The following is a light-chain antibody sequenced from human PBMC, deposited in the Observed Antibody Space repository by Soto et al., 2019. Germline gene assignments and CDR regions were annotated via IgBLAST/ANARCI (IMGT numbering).Light chain of an antibody. Sequence: QSVLTQPPSVSGAPGQRVTISCTGSSSNIGAGYDVHWYQHRPGKAPKLLIFGNSNRPSGVPVPDRFSGYKSGTSASLAITGIQAEDEGDYYCQSYDSTIDARYVLGTGTKVTVL. V-gene: IGLV1-40*01. J-gene: IGLJ1*01. CDR2: GNS. CDR3: QSYDSTIDARYV. CDR1: SSNIGAGYD.